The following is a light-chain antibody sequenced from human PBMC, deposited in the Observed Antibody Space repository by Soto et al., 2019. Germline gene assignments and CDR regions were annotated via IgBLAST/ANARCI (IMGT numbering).Light chain of an antibody. CDR2: EVS. Sequence: QSVLTQPASVSGSPGQSITISCIGTSSDISAYNSVSWYQQHPGKAPKLMIYEVSSRPSGVSNRFSGSKSGNTASLTISGLQTEDEAAYYCSSYTTTSTLVFGGGTQLTVL. V-gene: IGLV2-14*01. CDR1: SSDISAYNS. J-gene: IGLJ2*01. CDR3: SSYTTTSTLV.